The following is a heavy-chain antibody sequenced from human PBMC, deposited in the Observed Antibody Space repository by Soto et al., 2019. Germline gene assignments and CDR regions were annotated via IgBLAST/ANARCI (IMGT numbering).Heavy chain of an antibody. CDR3: ARAELLHDFDP. CDR2: INLSGRS. V-gene: IGHV4-34*01. D-gene: IGHD3-10*01. CDR1: GGSFSGYF. Sequence: QVQLQQWGAGLLKPSETLSLTCAVDGGSFSGYFWSWIRQLPGKGLEWIGEINLSGRSDYNPSLKSRVPISVDTSKNQFSLNLTSVTAAVTGVYFCARAELLHDFDPWGQGTLVTVSS. J-gene: IGHJ5*02.